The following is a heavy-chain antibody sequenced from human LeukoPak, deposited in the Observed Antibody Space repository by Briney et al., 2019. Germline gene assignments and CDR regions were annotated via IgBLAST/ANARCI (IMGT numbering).Heavy chain of an antibody. CDR3: ARSRWSMAFDY. CDR2: ISYDGSNK. CDR1: GFTFSSYA. D-gene: IGHD4-23*01. J-gene: IGHJ4*02. V-gene: IGHV3-30-3*01. Sequence: PGRSLRLSCAASGFTFSSYAMHWVRQAPGKGLEWVAVISYDGSNKYYADSVKGRFTISRDNSKNTLYLQMNSLRAEDTAVYYCARSRWSMAFDYWGQGTLVTVSS.